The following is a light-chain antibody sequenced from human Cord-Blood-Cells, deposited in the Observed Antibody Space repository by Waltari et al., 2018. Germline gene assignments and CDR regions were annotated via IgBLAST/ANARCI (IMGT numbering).Light chain of an antibody. CDR2: GAS. Sequence: EIVLTQSPGTLSLSPGERATLSCRASQSVSSSYLAWYQQKPGQAPRPLIYGASSRATGIPDRFSGSGSGTDFTLTISRLGPEDFAVYYCQQYGSSPTFGQGTKVEIK. CDR3: QQYGSSPT. CDR1: QSVSSSY. V-gene: IGKV3-20*01. J-gene: IGKJ1*01.